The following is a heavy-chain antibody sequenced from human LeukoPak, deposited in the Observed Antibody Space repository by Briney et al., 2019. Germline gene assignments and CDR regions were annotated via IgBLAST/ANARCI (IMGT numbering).Heavy chain of an antibody. V-gene: IGHV3-23*01. CDR2: ISGSGGST. CDR3: AKDRFGGSYHYFDY. D-gene: IGHD1-26*01. CDR1: GLTFSSYA. J-gene: IGHJ4*02. Sequence: GGSLRLSCAASGLTFSSYAMSWVRQAPGKGLEWVSAISGSGGSTYYADSVKGRFTISRDNSKNTLYLQMNSLRAEDTAVYYCAKDRFGGSYHYFDYWGQGTLVTVSS.